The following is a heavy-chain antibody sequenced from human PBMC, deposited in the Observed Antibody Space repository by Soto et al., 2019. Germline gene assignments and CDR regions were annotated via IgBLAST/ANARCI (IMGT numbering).Heavy chain of an antibody. V-gene: IGHV3-72*01. D-gene: IGHD5-12*01. Sequence: GGSLRLSCAASGFTFSDHYMDWVRQAPGKGLEWVGRARDKANSFTTEYAASVKGRFTISRDDSTNSLHLQMNSLKTEDTAIYYCVREREVGANSEIAAFDIWGQGTMVTVSS. CDR3: VREREVGANSEIAAFDI. CDR1: GFTFSDHY. CDR2: ARDKANSFTT. J-gene: IGHJ3*02.